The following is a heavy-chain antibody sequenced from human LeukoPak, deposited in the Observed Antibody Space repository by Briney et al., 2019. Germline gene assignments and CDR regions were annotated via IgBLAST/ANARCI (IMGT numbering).Heavy chain of an antibody. CDR3: ARDPIEYYDFWSGFNGYYYYYYMDV. CDR1: GFTFSSYS. V-gene: IGHV3-21*01. CDR2: ISSSSSYI. Sequence: PGGSLRLSCAASGFTFSSYSMNWVRQAPGKGLEWVSSISSSSSYIYYADSVKGRFTISRDNAKNSLYLQMNSLRAEDTAVYYCARDPIEYYDFWSGFNGYYYYYYMDVWGKGTTVTVSS. D-gene: IGHD3-3*01. J-gene: IGHJ6*03.